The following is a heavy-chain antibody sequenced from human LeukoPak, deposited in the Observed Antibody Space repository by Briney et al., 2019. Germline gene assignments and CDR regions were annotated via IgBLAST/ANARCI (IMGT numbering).Heavy chain of an antibody. D-gene: IGHD2-15*01. CDR2: INGDGTTS. CDR1: GFTFSNLW. CDR3: ARNLGFYTFDS. V-gene: IGHV3-74*01. Sequence: GGSLRLSCSVSGFTFSNLWMDWVRQAPGKGLVWVSTINGDGTTSGGADSVKGRFTISRDNAKNTLYLQMNSLRAEDTAMYYCARNLGFYTFDSWGQGALVTVSS. J-gene: IGHJ4*01.